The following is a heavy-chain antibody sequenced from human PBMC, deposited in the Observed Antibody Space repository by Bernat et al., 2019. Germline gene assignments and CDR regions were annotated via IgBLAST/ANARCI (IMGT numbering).Heavy chain of an antibody. CDR2: INRDGSVS. V-gene: IGHV3-74*01. CDR1: GFTFSTYW. D-gene: IGHD3-16*01. J-gene: IGHJ6*03. CDR3: ARASLGDYYYYMDV. Sequence: VQLVESGGGLVQPGGSLRLSCAASGFTFSTYWMHWVRQAPGKGLVWVSGINRDGSVSSHAASVKGRFTISRDNAKNTLYLQMNSLRAEDTAVYFCARASLGDYYYYMDVWGKGTTVSVSS.